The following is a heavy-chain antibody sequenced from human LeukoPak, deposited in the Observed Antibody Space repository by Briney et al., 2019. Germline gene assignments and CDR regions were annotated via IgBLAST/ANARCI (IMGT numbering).Heavy chain of an antibody. Sequence: GGSLRLSCAPSGHTFSVYSINGVPGAPGEGGEWFSPINPPSTSIYYADAVKGRFSISRDNARSSLYLQMNSLKAEDTAVYYCVRLRRNSDRSDYYYFYDYWGQGILVTVSS. V-gene: IGHV3-21*03. CDR2: INPPSTSI. J-gene: IGHJ4*02. CDR3: VRLRRNSDRSDYYYFYDY. D-gene: IGHD3-22*01. CDR1: GHTFSVYS.